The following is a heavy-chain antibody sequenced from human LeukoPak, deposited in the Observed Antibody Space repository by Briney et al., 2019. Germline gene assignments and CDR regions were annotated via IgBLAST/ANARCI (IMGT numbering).Heavy chain of an antibody. CDR1: GGSISSGGYS. CDR2: IYHSGST. J-gene: IGHJ5*02. V-gene: IGHV4-30-2*01. CDR3: ARGRGYYYGSGSFWFDP. Sequence: PSETLSLTCAVSGGSISSGGYSWSWIRQPPGKGLEWLGYIYHSGSTYYNPSLKSRVTISVDRSKNQFSLKLSSVTAADTAVYYCARGRGYYYGSGSFWFDPWGQGTLVTVSS. D-gene: IGHD3-10*01.